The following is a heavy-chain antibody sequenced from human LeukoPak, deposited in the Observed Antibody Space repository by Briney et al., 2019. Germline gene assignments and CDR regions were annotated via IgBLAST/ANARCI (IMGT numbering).Heavy chain of an antibody. J-gene: IGHJ4*02. CDR2: IKEDGSEK. Sequence: GGSLRLSCAASGFTFSSYWMSWVRQTPGKGLEWVAHIKEDGSEKYYVDSVKGRFTISRDNAQNSLYLQMNSLRAEDTAVYYCASRALAGEFDYWGQGTLVTVSS. D-gene: IGHD1-1*01. CDR3: ASRALAGEFDY. CDR1: GFTFSSYW. V-gene: IGHV3-7*01.